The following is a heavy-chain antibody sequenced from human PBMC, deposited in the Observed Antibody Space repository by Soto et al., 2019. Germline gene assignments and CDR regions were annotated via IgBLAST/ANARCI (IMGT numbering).Heavy chain of an antibody. Sequence: QVQLVQSGAEVKKPGSSVKVSCRASGGTLSRYAISWVRQPPGQGLEWMGGIIPIFGTRNYAQRFQDRVAFTAAESTSTAYLELSDLDSDDTAVYYCARVGAGLTTLDYYDAWGQGTLVTVS. D-gene: IGHD1-26*01. V-gene: IGHV1-69*01. CDR3: ARVGAGLTTLDYYDA. CDR1: GGTLSRYA. CDR2: IIPIFGTR. J-gene: IGHJ4*02.